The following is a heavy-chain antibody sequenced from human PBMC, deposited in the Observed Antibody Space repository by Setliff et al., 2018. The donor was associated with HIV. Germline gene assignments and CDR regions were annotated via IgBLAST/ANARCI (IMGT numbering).Heavy chain of an antibody. CDR2: IYTSGST. CDR3: ARVGSDSSGYGFDY. CDR1: GGSISSGSYY. V-gene: IGHV4-61*09. Sequence: LSLTCTVSGGSISSGSYYWSWIRQPAGKGLEWIGHIYTSGSTNYNPSLKSRLTISLDTSKNKFSLKLSSVTAADTAVYYCARVGSDSSGYGFDYWGQGTLVTVSS. D-gene: IGHD3-22*01. J-gene: IGHJ4*02.